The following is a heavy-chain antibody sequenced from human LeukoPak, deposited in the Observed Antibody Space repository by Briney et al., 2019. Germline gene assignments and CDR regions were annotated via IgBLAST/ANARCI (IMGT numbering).Heavy chain of an antibody. CDR1: GFTFRNYW. CDR3: ANLRLLGFDS. V-gene: IGHV3-7*01. CDR2: IKEDGSEK. J-gene: IGHJ4*02. Sequence: AGGSLRLSCAASGFTFRNYWMSWVRQAPGKGLEWVANIKEDGSEKYYVDSVKGRFIISRDNAKNSLYLQMNSLRAEDTAVYYCANLRLLGFDSWGQGTLVTVSS. D-gene: IGHD2-21*02.